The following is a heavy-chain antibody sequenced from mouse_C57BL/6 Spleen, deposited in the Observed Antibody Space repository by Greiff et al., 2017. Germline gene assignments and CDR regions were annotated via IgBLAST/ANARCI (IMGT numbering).Heavy chain of an antibody. V-gene: IGHV1-81*01. D-gene: IGHD1-1*01. CDR1: GYTFTSYG. Sequence: VQLQQSGAELARPGASVKLSCKASGYTFTSYGISWVKQRTGQGLEWIGEIYPRSGNTYYNEKFKGKAPLTADKSSSTAYMELRSLTSEDSAVYFCARYYGSSYGYFDVWGTGTTVTVSS. CDR3: ARYYGSSYGYFDV. J-gene: IGHJ1*03. CDR2: IYPRSGNT.